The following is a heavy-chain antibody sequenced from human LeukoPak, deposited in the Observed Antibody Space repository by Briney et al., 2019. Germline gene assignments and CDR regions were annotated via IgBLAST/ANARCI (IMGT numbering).Heavy chain of an antibody. D-gene: IGHD2-15*01. CDR1: GYTFTSYY. V-gene: IGHV1-46*01. CDR3: AREGGDIVVVVAATSHNWFDP. CDR2: INPSGGST. Sequence: ASVKVSCKASGYTFTSYYMHWVRQAPGQGLEWMGIINPSGGSTSYAQEFQGRVTMTRDTSTSTVYMELSSLRSEDTAVYYCAREGGDIVVVVAATSHNWFDPWSQGTLVTVSS. J-gene: IGHJ5*02.